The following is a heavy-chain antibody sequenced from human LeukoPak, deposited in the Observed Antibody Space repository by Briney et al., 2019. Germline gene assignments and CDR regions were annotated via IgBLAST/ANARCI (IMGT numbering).Heavy chain of an antibody. V-gene: IGHV4-34*01. D-gene: IGHD4-17*01. J-gene: IGHJ4*02. CDR2: INHSGIT. CDR3: ANPARDFADSGTITW. Sequence: SETLSLACAVYGGSFSYYYWSWIRQPPGKGLEWIGEINHSGITNYNPSLKSRVTISADTSKNQFSLKLTSVTAADTAVYYCANPARDFADSGTITWWGQGTLVTVSS. CDR1: GGSFSYYY.